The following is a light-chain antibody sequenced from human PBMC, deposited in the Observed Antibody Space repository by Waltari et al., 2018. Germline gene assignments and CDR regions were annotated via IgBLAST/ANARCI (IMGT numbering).Light chain of an antibody. J-gene: IGKJ3*01. Sequence: DIQMTQSPSSVSASVGDRVTITCRASQSISHFLNWYQQNPGKAPKLLIYTTSNLQTGVPSRFSGSGSGTDFTLTISSLQPEDFATYYCQQSFVMGTFGPGTKVDIK. CDR2: TTS. CDR3: QQSFVMGT. V-gene: IGKV1-39*01. CDR1: QSISHF.